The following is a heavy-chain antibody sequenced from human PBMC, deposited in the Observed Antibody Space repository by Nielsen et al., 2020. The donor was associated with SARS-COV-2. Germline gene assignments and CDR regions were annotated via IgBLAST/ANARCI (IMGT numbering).Heavy chain of an antibody. CDR2: IYYRGST. D-gene: IGHD2-2*01. J-gene: IGHJ5*02. CDR1: SASISGSSNY. CDR3: AMLVPSAMGKNWFDP. Sequence: GSLRLSCTVSSASISGSSNYWSWIRQPPGKGLELIGYIYYRGSTDYNPSLKSRVTMSVDTSKNQISLKLSSVTPTDTAVYYCAMLVPSAMGKNWFDPWGQGTLVTVSS. V-gene: IGHV4-61*01.